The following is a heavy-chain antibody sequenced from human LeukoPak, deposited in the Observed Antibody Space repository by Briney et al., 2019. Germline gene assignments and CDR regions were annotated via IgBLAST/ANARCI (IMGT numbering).Heavy chain of an antibody. Sequence: GGTLRLSCAASGFTFSSYGMSWVRQAPGKGLEWVSAISGSGGSTYYADSVKGRFTISRDNSKNTLYLQMNSLRAEDTAVYYCAKGVRSSAYGGLDYWGQGTLVTVSS. CDR2: ISGSGGST. V-gene: IGHV3-23*01. J-gene: IGHJ4*02. CDR1: GFTFSSYG. D-gene: IGHD4-23*01. CDR3: AKGVRSSAYGGLDY.